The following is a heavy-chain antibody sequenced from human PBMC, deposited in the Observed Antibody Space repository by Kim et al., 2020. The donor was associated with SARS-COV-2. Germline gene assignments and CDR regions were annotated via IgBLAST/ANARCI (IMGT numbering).Heavy chain of an antibody. D-gene: IGHD3-3*02. Sequence: SETLSLTCTVSSDSFSAYYWSWIRQFPGKGLEWFGYIFYSGNTNYSPSLKSRVTISWDTSRSQFSLDLTSVTEADTAVYYCARSEGRASWHHFDYWGQGILVTVSS. CDR1: SDSFSAYY. CDR3: ARSEGRASWHHFDY. J-gene: IGHJ4*02. V-gene: IGHV4-59*01. CDR2: IFYSGNT.